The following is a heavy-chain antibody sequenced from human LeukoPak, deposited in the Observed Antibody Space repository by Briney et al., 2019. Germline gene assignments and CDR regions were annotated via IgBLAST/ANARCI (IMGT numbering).Heavy chain of an antibody. CDR2: ISASNGNT. CDR3: ARVVPAAPVHHAMDA. D-gene: IGHD2-2*01. J-gene: IGHJ6*02. CDR1: GYTFTIYD. Sequence: GASVKVSCKASGYTFTIYDISWVRQAPGQGLEWMGWISASNGNTNYAQKLQGRVTMTTDTSTSTAYMELRSLRSDDTAVYYCARVVPAAPVHHAMDAWGQGTTVTVSS. V-gene: IGHV1-18*01.